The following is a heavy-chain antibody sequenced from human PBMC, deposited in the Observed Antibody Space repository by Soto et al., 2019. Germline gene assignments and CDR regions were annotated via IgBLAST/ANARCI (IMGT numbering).Heavy chain of an antibody. V-gene: IGHV3-33*01. CDR2: IWYDGSNK. J-gene: IGHJ3*02. CDR1: GFTFSSDG. Sequence: GGSLRISCAASGFTFSSDGSHWVRQAPGKGLEWVAVIWYDGSNKYYADSVKGRFTISRDNSKNTLYLQMNSLRAEDTAVYYCARDQRITMVRGVIIDAFDIWGQGTMVTVSS. CDR3: ARDQRITMVRGVIIDAFDI. D-gene: IGHD3-10*01.